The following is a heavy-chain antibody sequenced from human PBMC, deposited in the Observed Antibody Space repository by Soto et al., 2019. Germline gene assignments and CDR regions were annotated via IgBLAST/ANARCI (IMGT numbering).Heavy chain of an antibody. CDR3: VRGCNSFDS. V-gene: IGHV3-72*01. Sequence: EVQLVESGGGLVQPGGSLRLSCATSGFIFSDHYLDWVRQAPGRGLEWVGRSRIKANNYISQYAASVQGRFSISRDESKKSLFLEMNSLKIEDTAVYYCVRGCNSFDSWGQGTLVTVSS. CDR2: SRIKANNYIS. CDR1: GFIFSDHY. J-gene: IGHJ4*02. D-gene: IGHD2-15*01.